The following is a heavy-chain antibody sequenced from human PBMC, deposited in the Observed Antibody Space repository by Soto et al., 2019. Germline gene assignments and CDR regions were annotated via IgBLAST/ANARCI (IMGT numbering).Heavy chain of an antibody. J-gene: IGHJ4*02. V-gene: IGHV4-61*01. CDR2: IYYSGST. D-gene: IGHD6-19*01. CDR1: SASVSSGRYY. Sequence: QVQLQESGPGLVKPSETLSLTCTVSSASVSSGRYYWSWIRQPPGKGLEWIGYIYYSGSTKYNSSLKSRVTISVDTAKHQFSLKLTSMTAADTAVYYCARSGRSSGWFGGRGTLVTVSS. CDR3: ARSGRSSGWF.